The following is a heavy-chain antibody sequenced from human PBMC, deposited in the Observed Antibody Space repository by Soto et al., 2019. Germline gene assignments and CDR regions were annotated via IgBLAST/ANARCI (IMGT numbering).Heavy chain of an antibody. CDR1: GFTFSSYA. J-gene: IGHJ4*02. CDR3: AKDVRRWLQFGYFDY. V-gene: IGHV3-23*01. CDR2: ISGSGGST. Sequence: EVQLLESGGGLVQPGGSLRLSCAASGFTFSSYAMSWVRQAPGKGLEWVSAISGSGGSTYYADSVKGRFTISRDNSKNTLYMQMNSLRAEDTAVYYCAKDVRRWLQFGYFDYWGQGTLVTVSS. D-gene: IGHD5-12*01.